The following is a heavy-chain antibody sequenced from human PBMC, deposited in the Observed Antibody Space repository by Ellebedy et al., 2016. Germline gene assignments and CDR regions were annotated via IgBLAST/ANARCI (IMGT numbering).Heavy chain of an antibody. Sequence: SETLSLTCTVSGGSISSYYWSWIRQPPGKGLEWIGYIYYSGSTNYNPSLKSRVTISVDTSKNQFSLKLSSVTAADTAVYYCARHDYGSGSYYRVPGMDVWGQGTTVTVSS. D-gene: IGHD3-10*01. CDR3: ARHDYGSGSYYRVPGMDV. V-gene: IGHV4-59*08. CDR2: IYYSGST. CDR1: GGSISSYY. J-gene: IGHJ6*02.